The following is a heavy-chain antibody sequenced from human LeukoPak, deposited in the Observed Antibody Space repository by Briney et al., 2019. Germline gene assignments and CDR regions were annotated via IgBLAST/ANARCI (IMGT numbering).Heavy chain of an antibody. CDR3: AAQSDVLPAFDI. V-gene: IGHV1-58*02. CDR1: GFTFTNSA. Sequence: SAKVSCKASGFTFTNSAMQWVRQARGQRLEWIGWIVVGSGNTNYPQKFQERVTITRDMSTSTAYMELSSLRSEDTAVYYCAAQSDVLPAFDIWGQGTMVTVSS. J-gene: IGHJ3*02. D-gene: IGHD2-8*01. CDR2: IVVGSGNT.